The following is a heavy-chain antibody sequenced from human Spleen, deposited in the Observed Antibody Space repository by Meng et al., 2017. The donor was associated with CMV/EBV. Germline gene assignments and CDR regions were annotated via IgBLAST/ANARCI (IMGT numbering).Heavy chain of an antibody. CDR1: GGSISSFD. CDR2: IYTSEST. CDR3: ARGGVYGSGTYYMNP. Sequence: VHLRAPGPGLVKPSETLPLTCTVSGGSISSFDWNWIRQPAGKGLEWIGHIYTSESTNYNPSLKSRVTMSLDTSKNQFSLKLTSVTAADTAVYYCARGGVYGSGTYYMNPWGRGTLVTVSS. J-gene: IGHJ5*02. D-gene: IGHD3-10*01. V-gene: IGHV4-4*07.